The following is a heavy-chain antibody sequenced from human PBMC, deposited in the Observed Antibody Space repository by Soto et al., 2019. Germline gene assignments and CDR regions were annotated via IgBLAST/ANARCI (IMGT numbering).Heavy chain of an antibody. Sequence: QVHLQESGPGLVKPSGTLSLICSVSGESVGRGTNYWSWVRQAPGRGLEWIGYIFDAATTNYSPYFGSRVSISMDAAKNQVSLKLTSVTAADTAIYYCARDRRGRADGFIYYYGMEVWGQGTSVTVSS. D-gene: IGHD4-17*01. J-gene: IGHJ6*02. CDR1: GESVGRGTNY. CDR2: IFDAATT. CDR3: ARDRRGRADGFIYYYGMEV. V-gene: IGHV4-61*01.